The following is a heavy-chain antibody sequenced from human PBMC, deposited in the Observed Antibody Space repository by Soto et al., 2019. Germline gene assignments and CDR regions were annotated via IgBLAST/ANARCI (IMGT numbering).Heavy chain of an antibody. CDR1: VFPFSDYY. V-gene: IGHV3-11*06. CDR2: ISPKSTYR. J-gene: IGHJ4*02. Sequence: GSLRLSGATSVFPFSDYYMSWIRQAPGKGLEWLSHISPKSTYRNYADSVKGRFTTSRDNTKSSLFLQMNSLGVEDTAVYYCARGGGGGLFEHWGQGVLVTVSS. D-gene: IGHD2-21*01. CDR3: ARGGGGGLFEH.